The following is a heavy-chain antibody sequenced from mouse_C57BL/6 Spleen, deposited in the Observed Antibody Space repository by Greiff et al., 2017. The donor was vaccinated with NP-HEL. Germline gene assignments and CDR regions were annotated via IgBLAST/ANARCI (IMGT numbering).Heavy chain of an antibody. D-gene: IGHD2-3*01. J-gene: IGHJ1*03. CDR3: ARRDDGYSHWDFDV. V-gene: IGHV1-63*01. CDR2: IYPGGGYT. CDR1: GYTFTNYW. Sequence: QVQLQQSGAELVRPGTSVKMSCKASGYTFTNYWIGWAKQRPGHGLEWIGDIYPGGGYTNYNEKFKGKAKLTADKSSSTAYMQFSSLTSEDSAIYYCARRDDGYSHWDFDVWGTGTTVTVSS.